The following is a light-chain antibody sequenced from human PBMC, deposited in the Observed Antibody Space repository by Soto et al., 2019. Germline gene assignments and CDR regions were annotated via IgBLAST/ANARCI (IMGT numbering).Light chain of an antibody. CDR2: LNSDGSH. CDR1: SGHSSYA. J-gene: IGLJ2*01. Sequence: QSVLTQSPSASASLGASVKLTCTLSSGHSSYAIAWHQQQPEKGPRYLMKLNSDGSHSKGDGIPDRFSCSSSGAERYLTISSLQSEDEADYYCQTWGTGVVFGGGTKVTVL. CDR3: QTWGTGVV. V-gene: IGLV4-69*02.